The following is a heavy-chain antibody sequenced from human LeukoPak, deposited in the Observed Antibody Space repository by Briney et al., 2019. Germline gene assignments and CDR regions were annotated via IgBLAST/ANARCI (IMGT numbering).Heavy chain of an antibody. D-gene: IGHD3-16*01. V-gene: IGHV4-59*08. CDR3: ARLGITAGDY. J-gene: IGHJ4*02. CDR2: IYYSGST. CDR1: GGSISSYY. Sequence: PSETLSLTCTVSGGSISSYYWSWIRQPPGKGLEWIEYIYYSGSTNYNPSLKSRVTISVDTSKNQFSLKLSSVTAADTAVYYCARLGITAGDYWGQGTLVTVSS.